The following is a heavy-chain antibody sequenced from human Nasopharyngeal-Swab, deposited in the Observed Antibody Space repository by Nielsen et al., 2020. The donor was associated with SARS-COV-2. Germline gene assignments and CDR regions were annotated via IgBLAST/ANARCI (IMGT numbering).Heavy chain of an antibody. J-gene: IGHJ5*02. V-gene: IGHV1-3*01. CDR3: AREAVVVVGYWFDP. CDR1: GYTFTSYA. CDR2: INAGNGNT. Sequence: ASVKVSCKASGYTFTSYAMHWVRQAPGQRLEWMGWINAGNGNTKYSLKFQGRVTITRDTSASTAYMELSSLKSEDTAVYYCAREAVVVVGYWFDPWGQGTLVTVSS. D-gene: IGHD2-15*01.